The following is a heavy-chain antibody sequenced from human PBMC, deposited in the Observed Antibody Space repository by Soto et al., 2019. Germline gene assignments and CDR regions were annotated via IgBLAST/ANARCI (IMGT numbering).Heavy chain of an antibody. J-gene: IGHJ5*02. Sequence: PGGSLRLSCAASGFTFSSYAMSWVRQAPGKGLEWVSAISGSGGSTYYADSVKGRFTISRDNSKNTLYLQMNSLRAEDTAVYYCAKDAIVVVPAAPRWFDPWGQGTLVTVSS. CDR3: AKDAIVVVPAAPRWFDP. CDR2: ISGSGGST. CDR1: GFTFSSYA. D-gene: IGHD2-2*01. V-gene: IGHV3-23*01.